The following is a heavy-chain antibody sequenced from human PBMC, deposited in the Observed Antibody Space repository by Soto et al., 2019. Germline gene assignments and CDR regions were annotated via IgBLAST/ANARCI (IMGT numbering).Heavy chain of an antibody. CDR3: VRDSHGDY. V-gene: IGHV3-74*01. J-gene: IGHJ4*02. Sequence: EVQLVESGGGLVQPGGSLRLSCAGSGFTFSNYWMHWVRQAPGKGLEWVSRIDHDGPTDYADSVRGRFTISRDNDENTLYLLMNSLRPEDTAVYYCVRDSHGDYWGQGTLVTVSS. CDR1: GFTFSNYW. CDR2: IDHDGPT.